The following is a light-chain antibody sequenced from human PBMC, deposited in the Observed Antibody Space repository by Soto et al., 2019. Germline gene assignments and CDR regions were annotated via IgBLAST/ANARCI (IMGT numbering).Light chain of an antibody. CDR2: FNSDGSH. Sequence: QLVLTQSPSASASLGASVKLTCTLSSGHSSYTIAWHQQQPEKGPRYLMKFNSDGSHNKGDGIPDRFSGSSSGAERYLTISSLQSEDEADYYCQTWDTGIVVFGGGTKLTVL. CDR1: SGHSSYT. V-gene: IGLV4-69*01. CDR3: QTWDTGIVV. J-gene: IGLJ2*01.